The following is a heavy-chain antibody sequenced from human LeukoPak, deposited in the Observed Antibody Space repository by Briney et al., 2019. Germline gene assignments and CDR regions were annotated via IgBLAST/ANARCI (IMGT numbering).Heavy chain of an antibody. CDR2: FDPEDGET. CDR3: ATKSLRYCSGGSCYLFDY. D-gene: IGHD2-15*01. V-gene: IGHV1-24*01. Sequence: ASVKVSCKXSGYTLTELSMHWVRQAPGKGLERMGGFDPEDGETIYAQKFQGRVTMTEDTSTDTAYMELSSLRSEDTAVYYCATKSLRYCSGGSCYLFDYWGQGTLVTVSS. J-gene: IGHJ4*02. CDR1: GYTLTELS.